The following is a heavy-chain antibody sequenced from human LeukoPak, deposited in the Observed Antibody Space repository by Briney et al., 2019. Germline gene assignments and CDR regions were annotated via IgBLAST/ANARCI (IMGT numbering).Heavy chain of an antibody. D-gene: IGHD2-15*01. J-gene: IGHJ4*02. Sequence: KPSETLSLTFAVYGGAFSGYYWGWIRQPPGKGPGWIWGINPSGSTNYNPSLKSRVTISVDTSKNQFSLKLSSVTAADTAVYYCARGRGGCSGGSCRLGRWRYFHYWGQGTLVTVSS. CDR3: ARGRGGCSGGSCRLGRWRYFHY. CDR2: INPSGST. CDR1: GGAFSGYY. V-gene: IGHV4-34*01.